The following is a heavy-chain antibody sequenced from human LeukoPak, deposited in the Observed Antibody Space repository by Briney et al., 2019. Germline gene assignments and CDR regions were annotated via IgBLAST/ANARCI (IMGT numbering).Heavy chain of an antibody. J-gene: IGHJ3*01. D-gene: IGHD4-23*01. Sequence: GGSLRLSCTASEFTFRSFWMTWVRQAPGKGLEWVANINEDGSGKENVDYVKGRFTVSRNNDKNSLYLQMTSLRAEDTAVYYCARDPYNKNSGAFDVWGQGTMVAVSS. CDR1: EFTFRSFW. CDR3: ARDPYNKNSGAFDV. CDR2: INEDGSGK. V-gene: IGHV3-7*01.